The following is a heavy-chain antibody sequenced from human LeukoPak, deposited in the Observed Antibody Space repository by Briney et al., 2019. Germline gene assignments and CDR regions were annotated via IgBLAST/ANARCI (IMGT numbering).Heavy chain of an antibody. CDR3: ARGSGVIVPAYWYFDL. J-gene: IGHJ2*01. CDR1: GYFISSGYY. CDR2: IHGSGSI. V-gene: IGHV4-38-2*02. D-gene: IGHD3-16*02. Sequence: SETLSLTCNVSGYFISSGYYWAWFRQPPGKGLEWIAGIHGSGSISYNPSLKSRVTISVDTSKNQFSLKLSSVTAADTAVYYCARGSGVIVPAYWYFDLWGRGTLVTVSS.